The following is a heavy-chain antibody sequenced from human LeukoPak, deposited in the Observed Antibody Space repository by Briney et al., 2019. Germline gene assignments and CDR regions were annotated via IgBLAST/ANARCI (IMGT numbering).Heavy chain of an antibody. Sequence: GASVKVSCKASGYTFTGYYMHWVRQAPGQGLEWMGWINPNSGGTNYAQKFQGRVTMTRDTSISTAYMELSRLRSDDTAVYYCARDRSYGDYDYYYGMDVWGQGTTVTVPS. J-gene: IGHJ6*02. CDR3: ARDRSYGDYDYYYGMDV. CDR2: INPNSGGT. D-gene: IGHD4-17*01. CDR1: GYTFTGYY. V-gene: IGHV1-2*02.